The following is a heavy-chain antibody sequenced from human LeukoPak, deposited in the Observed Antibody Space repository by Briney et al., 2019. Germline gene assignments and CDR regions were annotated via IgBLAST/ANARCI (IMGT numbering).Heavy chain of an antibody. J-gene: IGHJ6*04. CDR1: GFTVSSHY. Sequence: GSLRLSCAASGFTVSSHYMRWVRQAPGKGVEWVSVIYSGGGTYYADSVKGRFTISRDNSKNSLYLQMNSLRAEDTAVYYCAELGITMIGGVWGKGTTVTISS. V-gene: IGHV3-66*01. CDR3: AELGITMIGGV. D-gene: IGHD3-10*02. CDR2: IYSGGGT.